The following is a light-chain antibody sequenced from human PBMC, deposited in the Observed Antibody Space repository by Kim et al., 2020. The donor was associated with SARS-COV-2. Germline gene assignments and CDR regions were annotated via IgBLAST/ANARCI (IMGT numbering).Light chain of an antibody. Sequence: ACVGQRVTSPCRASQGISTYLAWYQQKPGKAPELLIYGASTLESGVPSRFSGSGSGTDFTLTISSLQPEDFTTYYCQQVRSYPITFGQGTRLEIK. J-gene: IGKJ5*01. CDR3: QQVRSYPIT. V-gene: IGKV1-9*01. CDR1: QGISTY. CDR2: GAS.